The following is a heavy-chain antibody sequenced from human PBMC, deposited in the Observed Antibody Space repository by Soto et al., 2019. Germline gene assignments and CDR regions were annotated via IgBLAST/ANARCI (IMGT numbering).Heavy chain of an antibody. J-gene: IGHJ6*03. CDR1: DDSINSDKYY. D-gene: IGHD6-6*01. CDR2: IYHSGNA. CDR3: ARLEYSSSSPSAGYYYYMDV. Sequence: PSETLSLTCSVADDSINSDKYYWGWIRQPPGKGLEWIGRIYHSGNANYNPSLKTRVTISVDTSKSQFSLKLSSVTAADTAVYYCARLEYSSSSPSAGYYYYMDVWGKGTTVTVSS. V-gene: IGHV4-39*07.